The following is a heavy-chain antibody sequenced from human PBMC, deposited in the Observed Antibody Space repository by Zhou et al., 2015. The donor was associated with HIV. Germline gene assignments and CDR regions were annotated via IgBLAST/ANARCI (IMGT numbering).Heavy chain of an antibody. CDR1: GFTFSSYA. CDR2: ISYDGSNK. V-gene: IGHV3-30-3*01. Sequence: QVQLVESGGGVVQPGRSLRLSCAASGFTFSSYAMHWVHQAPGKGLERVTVISYDGSNKYYADSVKGRFTISRDNSKNTLYLQMNSLRVEDTAVYYCARGSRSVVVPAAIPEYFPLWGQGTLVTVSS. CDR3: ARGSRSVVVPAAIPEYFPL. D-gene: IGHD2-2*02. J-gene: IGHJ1*01.